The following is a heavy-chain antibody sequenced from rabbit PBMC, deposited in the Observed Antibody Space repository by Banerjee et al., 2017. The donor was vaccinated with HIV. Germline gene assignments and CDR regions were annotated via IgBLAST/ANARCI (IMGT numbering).Heavy chain of an antibody. V-gene: IGHV1S45*01. CDR2: INTSSGNI. CDR3: AGDLACVTGWNFNL. Sequence: QQQLEESGGGLVKPEGSLTLTCTASGIDFSSYYYMCWVRQAPGKGLEWIACINTSSGNIVYATWAKGRFTISKTSWTTVTLQMTSLTSADTATYFCAGDLACVTGWNFNLWGPGTLVTVS. CDR1: GIDFSSYYY. D-gene: IGHD7-1*01. J-gene: IGHJ4*01.